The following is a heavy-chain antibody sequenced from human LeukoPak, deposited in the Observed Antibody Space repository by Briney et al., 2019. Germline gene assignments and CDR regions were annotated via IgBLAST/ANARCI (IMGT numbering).Heavy chain of an antibody. CDR1: GFTFSRHW. Sequence: PGGSLRLSCAASGFTFSRHWMHWVRQSPGKGLVWVSRINTSGSTTNYADSVKGRFTISRDNAKNTLYLRMNSLRGEDTAVYYCARDLAGLTTDAFDFWGQGTMVTVSS. J-gene: IGHJ3*01. V-gene: IGHV3-74*01. CDR3: ARDLAGLTTDAFDF. CDR2: INTSGSTT. D-gene: IGHD1-14*01.